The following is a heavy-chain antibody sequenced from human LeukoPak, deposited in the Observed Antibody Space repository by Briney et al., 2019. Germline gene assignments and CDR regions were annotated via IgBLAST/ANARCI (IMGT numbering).Heavy chain of an antibody. J-gene: IGHJ3*02. Sequence: GGSLTLSCGPSGLTFNSYPMTWLRQASRKALEWGSVISGSGGSTYNADSVKGRFTISRDNSKNTLFLQMNSLRAEDTAVYYCAKDCSLYGNYAFDIWGQGTMVTVSS. V-gene: IGHV3-23*01. CDR2: ISGSGGST. CDR3: AKDCSLYGNYAFDI. D-gene: IGHD1-7*01. CDR1: GLTFNSYP.